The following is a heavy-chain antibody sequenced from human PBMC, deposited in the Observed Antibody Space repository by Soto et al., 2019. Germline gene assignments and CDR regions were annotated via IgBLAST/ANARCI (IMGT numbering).Heavy chain of an antibody. CDR1: GFPFGSYT. CDR3: AKGYYSLNN. D-gene: IGHD1-26*01. Sequence: GESLKISCAASGFPFGSYTMTWVRQAPGKGLEWVSAVSGGRDSTSYAAPVKGRFTVSRDNSKNTVYLQMNSLRAEDTAIYYCAKGYYSLNNWGQGTLVTVSS. CDR2: VSGGRDST. V-gene: IGHV3-23*01. J-gene: IGHJ4*02.